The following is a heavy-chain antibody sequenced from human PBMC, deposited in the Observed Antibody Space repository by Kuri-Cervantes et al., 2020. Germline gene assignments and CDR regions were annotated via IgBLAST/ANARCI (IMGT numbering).Heavy chain of an antibody. Sequence: ASVKVSCKASGYTFTSYAMNWVRQAPGQGLEWMGWINTNTGNPTYAQGYTGRFVFSLDTSVSTAYLQISSLKAEDTAMYYCARRRRAGLRGAFDIWGQGTMVTVSS. V-gene: IGHV7-4-1*02. CDR2: INTNTGNP. D-gene: IGHD3-10*01. CDR1: GYTFTSYA. CDR3: ARRRRAGLRGAFDI. J-gene: IGHJ3*02.